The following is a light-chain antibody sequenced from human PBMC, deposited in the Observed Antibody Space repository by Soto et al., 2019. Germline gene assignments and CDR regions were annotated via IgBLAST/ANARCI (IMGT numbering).Light chain of an antibody. V-gene: IGKV4-1*01. J-gene: IGKJ1*01. CDR2: WAS. CDR3: QQYYSTLTWT. Sequence: DIVMTQSPDSLAVSLGERATINCKSSQSVLYSSNNKNYLAWYQQKPGQPPKLLIYWASTRESGVPDRFSGSGSGTDFTLTISSLQAEDVAVSYCQQYYSTLTWTFGQGTKVEIK. CDR1: QSVLYSSNNKNY.